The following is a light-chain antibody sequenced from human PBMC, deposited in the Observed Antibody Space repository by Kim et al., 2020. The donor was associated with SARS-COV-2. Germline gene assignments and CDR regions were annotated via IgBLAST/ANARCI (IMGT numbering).Light chain of an antibody. J-gene: IGLJ3*02. V-gene: IGLV3-21*04. CDR2: YDS. Sequence: AQGKTARITCGGNNIGSKSVHWYQQKPGQAPVLVIYYDSDRPSGIPERFSGSNSGNTATLTISRVEAGDEADYYCQVWDSSSDHRVFGGGTKVTVL. CDR3: QVWDSSSDHRV. CDR1: NIGSKS.